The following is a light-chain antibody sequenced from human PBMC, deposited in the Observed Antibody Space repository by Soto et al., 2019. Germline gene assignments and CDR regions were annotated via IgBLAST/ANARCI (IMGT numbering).Light chain of an antibody. J-gene: IGKJ1*01. CDR2: GSS. CDR1: QSVSATY. V-gene: IGKV3-20*01. CDR3: QQYGSSPRA. Sequence: TLPPSPGERASLSCRARQSVSATYIAWYRQKSGQAPRLLLYGSSSRATGVADRFSDSGSGTEFTLTIDRLEPEDFATYYCQQYGSSPRAFGQGTNVDIK.